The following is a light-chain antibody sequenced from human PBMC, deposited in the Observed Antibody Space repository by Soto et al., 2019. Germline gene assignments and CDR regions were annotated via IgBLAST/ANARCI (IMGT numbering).Light chain of an antibody. Sequence: EIVLTQSPGTLSLSPGERATLSCRASQSVGSSLAWYQQKPGQTPGLLVYDASTRAAGVPARFSGSGSGTDFVLTISSLEPEDFALYYCQQRSNWPFTFGPRTQVDVK. CDR1: QSVGSS. CDR2: DAS. J-gene: IGKJ3*01. CDR3: QQRSNWPFT. V-gene: IGKV3-11*01.